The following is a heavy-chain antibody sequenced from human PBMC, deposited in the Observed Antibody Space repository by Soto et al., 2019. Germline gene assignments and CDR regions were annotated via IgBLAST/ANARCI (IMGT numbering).Heavy chain of an antibody. J-gene: IGHJ5*02. V-gene: IGHV3-30*03. CDR1: GFTSSSYG. Sequence: GGSLRLSCAASGFTSSSYGMHWVRQAPGKGLEWVAVISYDGSNKYYADSVKGRFTISRDNSKNTLYLQMNSLRAEDTAVYYCARDRDFDWLLGPWGQGTLVTVSS. CDR2: ISYDGSNK. CDR3: ARDRDFDWLLGP. D-gene: IGHD3-9*01.